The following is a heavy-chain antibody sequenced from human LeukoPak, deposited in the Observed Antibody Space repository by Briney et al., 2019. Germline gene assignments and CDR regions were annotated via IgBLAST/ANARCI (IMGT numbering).Heavy chain of an antibody. J-gene: IGHJ5*02. Sequence: SETLSLTCTVSGGSISSYYWSWIRQPPGKGLEWIGYIYYSGSTNYNPSLKSRVTISVDTSKNQFSLKLSSVTAADTAVYYCARARSSSFSRGWFDPWGQGTLVTVSS. V-gene: IGHV4-59*01. CDR2: IYYSGST. CDR1: GGSISSYY. CDR3: ARARSSSFSRGWFDP. D-gene: IGHD6-13*01.